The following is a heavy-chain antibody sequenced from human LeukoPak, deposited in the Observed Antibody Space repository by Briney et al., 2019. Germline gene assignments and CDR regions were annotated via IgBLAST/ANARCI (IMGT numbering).Heavy chain of an antibody. CDR3: ASGPRATTGFVTLYY. V-gene: IGHV1-69*05. D-gene: IGHD4-11*01. CDR2: IIPIFGTA. CDR1: GGTFSSYA. Sequence: GASVKVSCKASGGTFSSYAISWVRQAPGQGLEWMRGIIPIFGTANYAQKFQGRVTITTDESTSTAYMELSSLRSEDTAVYYCASGPRATTGFVTLYYWGQGTLVTVSS. J-gene: IGHJ4*02.